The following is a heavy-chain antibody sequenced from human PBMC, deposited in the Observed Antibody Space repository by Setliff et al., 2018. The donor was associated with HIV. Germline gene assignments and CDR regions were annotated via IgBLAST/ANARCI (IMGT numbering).Heavy chain of an antibody. CDR2: FSYRGGT. J-gene: IGHJ6*03. V-gene: IGHV4-59*02. Sequence: SETLSLTCAVSGVSVTSHFWSWIRQPPGKGLEWVGYFSYRGGTNSNPSLKSRVTISVDTSKNDVSLKMRSVTAADTAVYYCARHAGREYQLPHTYYYYMDVWGKGATVTVSS. CDR3: ARHAGREYQLPHTYYYYMDV. D-gene: IGHD2-2*01. CDR1: GVSVTSHF.